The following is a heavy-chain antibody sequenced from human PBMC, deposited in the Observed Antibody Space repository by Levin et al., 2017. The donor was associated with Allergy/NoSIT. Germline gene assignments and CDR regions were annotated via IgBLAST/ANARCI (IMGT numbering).Heavy chain of an antibody. CDR3: ARDPSVTISALFPDY. CDR2: IKPNSGGT. V-gene: IGHV1-2*02. CDR1: GYTFTDSY. D-gene: IGHD2-21*01. J-gene: IGHJ4*02. Sequence: ASVKVSCKASGYTFTDSYMHWVRQAPGQGLEWMGWIKPNSGGTNYARKFQGRVTMTRDTSITTAFMELRSLTSDDTAVYFCARDPSVTISALFPDYWGQGTLVTVSS.